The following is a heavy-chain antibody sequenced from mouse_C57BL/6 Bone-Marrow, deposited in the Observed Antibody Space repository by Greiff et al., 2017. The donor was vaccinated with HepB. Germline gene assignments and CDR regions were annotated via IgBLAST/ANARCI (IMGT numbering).Heavy chain of an antibody. CDR2: ISNGGGST. Sequence: EVKLVDSGGGLVQPGGSLKLSCAASGFTFSDYYMYWVRQTPEKRLEWVAYISNGGGSTYYPDTVKGRFTISRDNAKNTLYLQMSRLKSEDTAMYYCARHGDGSRPYYAMDYWGQGTSVTVSS. CDR3: ARHGDGSRPYYAMDY. CDR1: GFTFSDYY. J-gene: IGHJ4*01. V-gene: IGHV5-12*01. D-gene: IGHD1-1*01.